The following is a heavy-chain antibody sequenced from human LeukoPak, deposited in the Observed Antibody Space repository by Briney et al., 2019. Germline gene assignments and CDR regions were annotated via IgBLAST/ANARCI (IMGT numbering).Heavy chain of an antibody. Sequence: GSLRLSCAASGFTFSSYSMNWVRQAPGKGLEWVSSISSSSSYIYYADSVKGRFTISRDNAKNSLYLQMNSLRAEDTAVYYCARVNYDILTGYHYYFDYWGQGTLVTVSS. D-gene: IGHD3-9*01. J-gene: IGHJ4*02. CDR3: ARVNYDILTGYHYYFDY. CDR1: GFTFSSYS. CDR2: ISSSSSYI. V-gene: IGHV3-21*01.